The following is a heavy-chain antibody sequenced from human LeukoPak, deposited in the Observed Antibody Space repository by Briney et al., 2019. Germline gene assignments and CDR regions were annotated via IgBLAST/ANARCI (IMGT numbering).Heavy chain of an antibody. CDR1: GFTFSSCK. Sequence: PGGSLRLSCAASGFTFSSCKMNWVRRAPGKGLEWVSYISRSASSIYYADSVKGRFTISRDNAKNSLYLQMNSLRAEDTGVYYCARGNCSSSSCYCDHWGQGTLVTASS. CDR2: ISRSASSI. D-gene: IGHD2-2*01. CDR3: ARGNCSSSSCYCDH. J-gene: IGHJ4*02. V-gene: IGHV3-48*03.